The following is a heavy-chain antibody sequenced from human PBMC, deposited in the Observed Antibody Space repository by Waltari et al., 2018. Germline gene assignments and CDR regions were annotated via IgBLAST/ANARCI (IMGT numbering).Heavy chain of an antibody. CDR1: GGSFRGYY. CDR3: ARGRVAARYYYYMDV. CDR2: IKHSGST. J-gene: IGHJ6*03. D-gene: IGHD6-6*01. Sequence: QVQLQQWGAGLLKPSETLSLTCAVYGGSFRGYYWGWIRQPPRKGLEWIGEIKHSGSTNCNPSLKSRVTISVDTSKNQFSLKLSSVTAADTAVYYCARGRVAARYYYYMDVWGKGTTVTVSS. V-gene: IGHV4-34*01.